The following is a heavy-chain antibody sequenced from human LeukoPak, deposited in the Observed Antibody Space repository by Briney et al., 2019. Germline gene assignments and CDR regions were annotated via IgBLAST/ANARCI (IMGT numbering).Heavy chain of an antibody. D-gene: IGHD6-19*01. CDR3: AREGGSSGWYWVDY. CDR1: GYTFTGYY. J-gene: IGHJ4*02. V-gene: IGHV1-2*06. Sequence: GASVKVSCKASGYTFTGYYMHWVRQAPGQGLGWMGRINPNSGGTNYAQKFQGRVTMTRDTSISTAYMELSRLRSDDTAVYYCAREGGSSGWYWVDYWGQGTLVTVSS. CDR2: INPNSGGT.